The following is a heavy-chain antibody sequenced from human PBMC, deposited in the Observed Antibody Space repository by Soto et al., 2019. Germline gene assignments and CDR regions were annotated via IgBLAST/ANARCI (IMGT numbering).Heavy chain of an antibody. Sequence: GGSLRLSCAASGFTFSSDGMHWVRQAPGKGLEWVAVISYDGSNKYYADSVKGRFTISRDNSKNTLYLQMNSLRAEDTAVYYCEKDRMEWDYRAYFEYRGQGNLVAVYS. D-gene: IGHD3-3*01. CDR2: ISYDGSNK. CDR3: EKDRMEWDYRAYFEY. CDR1: GFTFSSDG. J-gene: IGHJ4*02. V-gene: IGHV3-30*18.